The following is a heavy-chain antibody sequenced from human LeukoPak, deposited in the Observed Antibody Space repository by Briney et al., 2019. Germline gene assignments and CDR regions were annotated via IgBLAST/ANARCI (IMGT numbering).Heavy chain of an antibody. V-gene: IGHV3-23*01. CDR1: GFTFSNYA. D-gene: IGHD2-2*01. CDR3: AKDLNAAWDHTPPADY. J-gene: IGHJ4*02. Sequence: GGSLRLSCAASGFTFSNYAMSWARQTPGKGLEWVAVVTSTGASTYYAESVKGRFAVSRDNPKNTVFLQMNSLRAADTAVYYCAKDLNAAWDHTPPADYWGQGTLVTVSS. CDR2: VTSTGAST.